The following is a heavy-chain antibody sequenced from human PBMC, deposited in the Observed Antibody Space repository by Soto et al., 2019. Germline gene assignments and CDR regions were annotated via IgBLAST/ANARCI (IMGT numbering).Heavy chain of an antibody. Sequence: PSETLSLTCAVYGGSFSGYYWSWIRQPPGKGLEWIGEINHSGSTNYNPSLKSRVTISVDTSKNQFSLKLSSVTAADTAVYYCARVHYYDSRGDYWGQGTLVTVSS. V-gene: IGHV4-34*01. CDR1: GGSFSGYY. D-gene: IGHD3-22*01. CDR3: ARVHYYDSRGDY. CDR2: INHSGST. J-gene: IGHJ4*02.